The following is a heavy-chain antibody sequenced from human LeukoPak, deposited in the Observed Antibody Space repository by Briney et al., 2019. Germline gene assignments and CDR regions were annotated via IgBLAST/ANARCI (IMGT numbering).Heavy chain of an antibody. J-gene: IGHJ4*02. V-gene: IGHV4-30-4*08. CDR1: GGSISSGDYY. CDR3: AREGTLRNPLDY. CDR2: IYYSGST. D-gene: IGHD1-14*01. Sequence: SQTLSLTCTVSGGSISSGDYYWSWIRQPPGKGLEWIGYIYYSGSTYYNPSLKSRVTISVDTSKNQFSLRLSSVTAADTAEYYCAREGTLRNPLDYWGQGTLVTVSS.